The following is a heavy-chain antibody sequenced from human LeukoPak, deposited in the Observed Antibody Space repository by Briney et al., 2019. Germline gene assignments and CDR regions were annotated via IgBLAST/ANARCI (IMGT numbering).Heavy chain of an antibody. V-gene: IGHV3-64*01. J-gene: IGHJ6*03. D-gene: IGHD5-18*01. CDR1: GFTFSSYA. CDR3: ARGSAGGQLWDYYYYMDV. CDR2: ISSNGGST. Sequence: GGSLRVSSAASGFTFSSYAMHWVRQAPGKGLEYVSAISSNGGSTYYANSVKGRFTISRDNSKNTLYLQMGSLRAEDMAVYYCARGSAGGQLWDYYYYMDVWGKGTTVTVSS.